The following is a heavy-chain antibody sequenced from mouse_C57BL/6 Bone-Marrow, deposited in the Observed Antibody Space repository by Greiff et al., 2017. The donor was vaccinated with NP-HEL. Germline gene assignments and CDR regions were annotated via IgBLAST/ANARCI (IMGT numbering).Heavy chain of an antibody. J-gene: IGHJ3*01. CDR1: GYTFTSYW. V-gene: IGHV1-55*01. D-gene: IGHD5-1*01. CDR2: IYPGSGST. CDR3: ARWGVPWLGSFAY. Sequence: VQLQQPGAELVKPGASVKMSCKASGYTFTSYWITWVKQRPGQGLEWIGDIYPGSGSTNYNEKFKSKATLTVDTSSSTAYMQLSSLTSEDSAVYYCARWGVPWLGSFAYWGQGTLVTVSA.